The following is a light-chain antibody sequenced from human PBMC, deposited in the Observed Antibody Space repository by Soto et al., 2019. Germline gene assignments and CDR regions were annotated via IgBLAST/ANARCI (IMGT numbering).Light chain of an antibody. J-gene: IGKJ2*01. V-gene: IGKV1-39*01. CDR3: QQSYSTPYT. CDR2: ASS. CDR1: QSISSL. Sequence: DIQMTQSPSSLSVSVGDRVTITCRASQSISSLLHWYQQKPGKAPQLLISASSILQSGVPSRFSGSGSGTDFTLTISSLQPEDFATYYCQQSYSTPYTFGQGTKLEIK.